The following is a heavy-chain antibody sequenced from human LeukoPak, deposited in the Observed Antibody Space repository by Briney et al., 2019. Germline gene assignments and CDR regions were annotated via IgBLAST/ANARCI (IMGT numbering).Heavy chain of an antibody. CDR3: AKDQIAAAGGGTYYFDY. Sequence: PGGSLRLSCAASGFTFSSYAMSWVRQAPGKGLEWVSAISGSGGSTYYADSVKGRFSISRDNSKNTLYLQMNSLRAEDTAVYYCAKDQIAAAGGGTYYFDYWGQGTLVTVSS. CDR2: ISGSGGST. V-gene: IGHV3-23*01. J-gene: IGHJ4*02. D-gene: IGHD6-13*01. CDR1: GFTFSSYA.